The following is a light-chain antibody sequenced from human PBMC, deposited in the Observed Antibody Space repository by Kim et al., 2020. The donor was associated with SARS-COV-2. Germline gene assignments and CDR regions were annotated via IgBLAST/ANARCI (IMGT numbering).Light chain of an antibody. Sequence: SSELTQDPVVSVALGQTVRITCQGDSLRSYYATWYQQKPRQAPVLVIYGRNNRPSGIPDRFPGSASGNTASLTISGTQAEYEADFYCQSRDSGGKVIFGGGTQLTVL. CDR3: QSRDSGGKVI. V-gene: IGLV3-19*01. CDR1: SLRSYY. CDR2: GRN. J-gene: IGLJ2*01.